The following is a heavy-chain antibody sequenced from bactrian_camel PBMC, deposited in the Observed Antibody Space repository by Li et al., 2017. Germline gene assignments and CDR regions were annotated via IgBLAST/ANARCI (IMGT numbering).Heavy chain of an antibody. J-gene: IGHJ4*01. Sequence: QLVESGGGSVQPGGSLRLSCAASGFAFSSAEMSWVRQAPGKGLEWVSSMDTGGGSIYYADSVKGRFTISRDNAKNTLYLQLNSLKTEDTAIYYCATIGTFWGQGTQVTV. V-gene: IGHV3S1*01. CDR1: GFAFSSAE. CDR2: MDTGGGSI. D-gene: IGHD1*01. CDR3: ATIGTF.